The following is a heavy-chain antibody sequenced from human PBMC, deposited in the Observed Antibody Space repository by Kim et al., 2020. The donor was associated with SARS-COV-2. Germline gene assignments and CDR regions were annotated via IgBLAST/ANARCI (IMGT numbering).Heavy chain of an antibody. CDR1: GFSVINTY. CDR3: AQSKGTYLDF. CDR2: RYTDGTT. J-gene: IGHJ4*02. Sequence: GGSLRLSCAASGFSVINTYMSWVHQAPGRGLEWVSVRYTDGTTDYADSVKGRFTVSRDNAKRTLYLQMNSLRGDDTAIYYCAQSKGTYLDFWGQGTLVTV. D-gene: IGHD3-10*01. V-gene: IGHV3-53*01.